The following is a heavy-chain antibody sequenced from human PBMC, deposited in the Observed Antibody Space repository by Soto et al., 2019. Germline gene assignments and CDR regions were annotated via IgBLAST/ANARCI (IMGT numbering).Heavy chain of an antibody. Sequence: GASVKVSCKASGYTFTSYYMHWVLQAPGQGLEWMGIINPSGGSTSYAQKFQGRVTMTRDTSTSTVYMELSSLRSEDTAVYYCARGRELYSGSYYDHDWFDPWGQGTLVTVSS. CDR2: INPSGGST. J-gene: IGHJ5*02. CDR3: ARGRELYSGSYYDHDWFDP. CDR1: GYTFTSYY. D-gene: IGHD1-26*01. V-gene: IGHV1-46*01.